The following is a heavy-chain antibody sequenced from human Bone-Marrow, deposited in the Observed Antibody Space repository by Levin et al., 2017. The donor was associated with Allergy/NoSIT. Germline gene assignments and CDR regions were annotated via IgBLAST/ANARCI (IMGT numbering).Heavy chain of an antibody. V-gene: IGHV1-3*01. Sequence: GASVKVSCKASGYTFTNYLIQWVRQAPGQRLEWMGWINVGSGHIAYSPRFRGRVTITKDISATTVYLDLRSLTSEDTAVYYCAREEVGGRWDYWGQGTLVTVSS. CDR3: AREEVGGRWDY. CDR1: GYTFTNYL. J-gene: IGHJ4*02. D-gene: IGHD4-23*01. CDR2: INVGSGHI.